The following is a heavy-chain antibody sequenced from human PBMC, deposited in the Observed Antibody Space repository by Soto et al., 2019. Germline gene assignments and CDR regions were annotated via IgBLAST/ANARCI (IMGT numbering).Heavy chain of an antibody. D-gene: IGHD1-26*01. J-gene: IGHJ4*02. CDR2: ISSNGGST. V-gene: IGHV3-64D*08. CDR3: VKATSGSYDRPY. Sequence: GGSLRLSCSASVFPFSSYAMHWVRQAPGKGLEYVSAISSNGGSTYYADSVKGRFTISRDNSKNTLYLQMSSLRAEDTAVYYCVKATSGSYDRPYWGQGTLVTVSS. CDR1: VFPFSSYA.